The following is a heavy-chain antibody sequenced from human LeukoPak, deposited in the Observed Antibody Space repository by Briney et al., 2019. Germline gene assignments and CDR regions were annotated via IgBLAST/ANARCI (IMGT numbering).Heavy chain of an antibody. V-gene: IGHV1-69*02. CDR3: ARGGPYYDCTNNWFDP. J-gene: IGHJ5*02. Sequence: ASVKVSCKASGGTFSSYTISWVRQAPGQGLEWMGRIIPILGIANYAQKFQGRVTITADKSTSTAYMELSSLRSEDTAVYYCARGGPYYDCTNNWFDPWGQGTLVTVSS. D-gene: IGHD3-22*01. CDR1: GGTFSSYT. CDR2: IIPILGIA.